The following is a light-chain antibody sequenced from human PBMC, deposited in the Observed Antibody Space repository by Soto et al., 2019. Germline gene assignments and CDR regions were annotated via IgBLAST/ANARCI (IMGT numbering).Light chain of an antibody. Sequence: DIQMTQSPSSLSASVGDRVTITCRASQGISNYLAWYQQIPGKVPKLLISAASTLQSGVPSRFSGSRSGTDFTITISSLQPEDVATYYCQKYTIVPTFGGGTKVEIK. CDR1: QGISNY. CDR3: QKYTIVPT. CDR2: AAS. J-gene: IGKJ4*01. V-gene: IGKV1-27*01.